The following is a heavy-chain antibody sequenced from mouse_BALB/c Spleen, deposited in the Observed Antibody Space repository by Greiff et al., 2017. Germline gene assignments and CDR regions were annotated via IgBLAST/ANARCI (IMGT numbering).Heavy chain of an antibody. J-gene: IGHJ2*01. CDR3: TRPSLYYFDY. D-gene: IGHD6-2*01. V-gene: IGHV6-6*02. Sequence: EVQRVESGGGLVQPGGSMKLSCVASGFTFSNYWMNWVRQSPEKGLEWVAEIRLKSNNYATHYAESVKGRFTISRDDSKSSVYLQMNNLRAEDTGIYYCTRPSLYYFDYWGQGTTLTVSS. CDR2: IRLKSNNYAT. CDR1: GFTFSNYW.